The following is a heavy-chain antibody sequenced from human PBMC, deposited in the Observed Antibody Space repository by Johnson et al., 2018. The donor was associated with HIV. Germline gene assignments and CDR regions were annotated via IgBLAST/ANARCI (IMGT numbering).Heavy chain of an antibody. CDR3: ARIKRSLLWYDAFDI. V-gene: IGHV3-64*01. Sequence: VQGRFTISRDNSKNTVYLQMGSLRAEDTAVYYCARIKRSLLWYDAFDIWGRGTKVTVSS. J-gene: IGHJ3*02. D-gene: IGHD2-15*01.